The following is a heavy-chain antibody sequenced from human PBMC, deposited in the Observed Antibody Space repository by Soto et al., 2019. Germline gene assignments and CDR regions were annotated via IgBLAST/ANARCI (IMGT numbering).Heavy chain of an antibody. V-gene: IGHV1-24*01. Sequence: ASVKVSCKVSGYTLTELSMHWVRQAPGKGLEWMGGFDPEDGETIYAQKFQGRVTMTEDTSTDTAYMELSSLRSEDTAVYYCATLYSSGWYSPLLDYWGQGTLVTVSS. J-gene: IGHJ4*02. D-gene: IGHD6-19*01. CDR2: FDPEDGET. CDR1: GYTLTELS. CDR3: ATLYSSGWYSPLLDY.